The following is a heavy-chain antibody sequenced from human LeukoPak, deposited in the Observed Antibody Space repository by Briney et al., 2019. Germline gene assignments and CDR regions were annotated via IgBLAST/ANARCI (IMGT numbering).Heavy chain of an antibody. CDR2: INPNSGGT. J-gene: IGHJ3*02. Sequence: ASVKVSCKASGYTFTGYYMHWVRQAPGQGLEWMGWINPNSGGTNYAQKFQGRVTMTRDTSISTAYMELSRLRSDDTAVYYCARGRRSYYDILTGYYKHAFDIWGQGTMVTVSS. CDR1: GYTFTGYY. CDR3: ARGRRSYYDILTGYYKHAFDI. V-gene: IGHV1-2*02. D-gene: IGHD3-9*01.